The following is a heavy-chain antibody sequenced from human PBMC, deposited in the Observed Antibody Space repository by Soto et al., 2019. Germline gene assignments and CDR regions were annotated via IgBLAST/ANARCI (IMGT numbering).Heavy chain of an antibody. CDR2: ISSSSSYI. V-gene: IGHV3-21*01. D-gene: IGHD2-2*01. CDR1: GFTFSSYS. CDR3: AREPYCSSTSCEEDY. J-gene: IGHJ4*02. Sequence: EVQLVESGGGLVKPGGSLRLSCAASGFTFSSYSMKWVRQAPGKGLEWVSSISSSSSYIYYADSVKGRFTISRDNAKNSLYLQMNSLRAEDTAVYYCAREPYCSSTSCEEDYWGQGTLVTVSS.